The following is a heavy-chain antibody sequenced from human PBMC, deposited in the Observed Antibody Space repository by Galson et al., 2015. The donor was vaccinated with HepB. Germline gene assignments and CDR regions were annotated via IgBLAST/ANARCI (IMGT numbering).Heavy chain of an antibody. V-gene: IGHV3-21*01. CDR2: ISSSSSYI. CDR3: ARDELGYCSSTSCYPGVFDP. Sequence: SLRLSCAASGFTFSSYSMNWVRQAPGKGLEWVSSISSSSSYIYYADSVKGRFTISRDNAKNSLYLQVNSLRAEDTAVYYCARDELGYCSSTSCYPGVFDPWGQGTLVTVSS. CDR1: GFTFSSYS. D-gene: IGHD2-2*01. J-gene: IGHJ5*02.